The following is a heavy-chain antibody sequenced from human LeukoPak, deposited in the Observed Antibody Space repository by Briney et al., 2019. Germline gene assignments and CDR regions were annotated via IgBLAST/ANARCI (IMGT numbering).Heavy chain of an antibody. CDR3: ARYGDCSSTSCPDY. V-gene: IGHV3-21*01. J-gene: IGHJ4*02. CDR1: GFTFSSSG. Sequence: PGGSLRLYCAASGFTFSSSGMHWVRQAPGKGLEWVSSISSSSSYIYYADSVKGRFTISRDNAKNSLYLQMNSLRAEDTAVYYCARYGDCSSTSCPDYWGQGTLVTVSS. D-gene: IGHD2-2*01. CDR2: ISSSSSYI.